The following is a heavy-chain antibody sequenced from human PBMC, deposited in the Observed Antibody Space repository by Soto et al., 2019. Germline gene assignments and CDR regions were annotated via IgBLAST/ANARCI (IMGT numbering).Heavy chain of an antibody. V-gene: IGHV4-39*01. Sequence: SETLSLTCTVSGGSISSGTYSWGWIRQPPGKGLEWIGTFYYSGSTYYNPSLKSRVTISVDTSKNQFSLKVSSVTAADTAVYYCARLGGYCTTSCYGYYAMDVWGQGTTVTVSS. CDR2: FYYSGST. CDR3: ARLGGYCTTSCYGYYAMDV. D-gene: IGHD2-8*01. CDR1: GGSISSGTYS. J-gene: IGHJ6*02.